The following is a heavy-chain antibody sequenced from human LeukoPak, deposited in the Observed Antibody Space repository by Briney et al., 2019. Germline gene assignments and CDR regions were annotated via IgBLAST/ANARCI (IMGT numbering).Heavy chain of an antibody. J-gene: IGHJ4*02. CDR3: ARAPLHLAMYHYFDY. CDR1: GFAFSSYS. D-gene: IGHD2-2*01. V-gene: IGHV3-21*01. Sequence: GGSLRLSCAASGFAFSSYSMNWVRQAPGKGLEWVSYISTSSSYIHYADSVNGRFTISRDNAKKSLFLQMNSLRAEDTAVYYCARAPLHLAMYHYFDYWGQGTLVTVSS. CDR2: ISTSSSYI.